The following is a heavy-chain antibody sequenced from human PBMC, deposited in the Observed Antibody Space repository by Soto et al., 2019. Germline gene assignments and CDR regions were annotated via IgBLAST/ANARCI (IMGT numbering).Heavy chain of an antibody. CDR1: GGTFSSYA. Sequence: HVQLVPSGAEVKQPGSSVKVSCKAFGGTFSSYALSWVRQAPGQGLEWMGGIIPLFGTPNYAQNFQGRVTITPDKTPRTAFMELARLRADATGVYYCARAFSGGWGGDFYSWDQGTLVIVSS. D-gene: IGHD2-15*01. CDR3: ARAFSGGWGGDFYS. J-gene: IGHJ4*02. CDR2: IIPLFGTP. V-gene: IGHV1-69*06.